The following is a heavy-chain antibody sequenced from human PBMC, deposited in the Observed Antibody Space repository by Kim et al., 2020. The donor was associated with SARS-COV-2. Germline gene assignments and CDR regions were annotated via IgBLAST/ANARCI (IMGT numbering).Heavy chain of an antibody. J-gene: IGHJ4*02. D-gene: IGHD1-26*01. Sequence: STYYADSVKGRLTISRDIPKDTLYLQMNSLRADDTAVYYCSRSTVGAYFDYWGQGSLVSVSS. CDR3: SRSTVGAYFDY. V-gene: IGHV3-53*01. CDR2: ST.